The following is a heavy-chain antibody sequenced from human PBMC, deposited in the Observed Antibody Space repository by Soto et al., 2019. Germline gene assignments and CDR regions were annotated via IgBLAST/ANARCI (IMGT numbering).Heavy chain of an antibody. CDR2: ISSSSSYT. CDR3: ARVTYGGTNWFDP. J-gene: IGHJ5*02. V-gene: IGHV3-11*06. Sequence: QVQLVESGGGLVKPGGSLRLSCAASGFTFSDYYMSWIRQAPGKGLEWVSYISSSSSYTNYADSVKGRFTISRDNAKNSLYLQMNSLRVEDTAVYYCARVTYGGTNWFDPWGQGTLVTVSS. D-gene: IGHD1-1*01. CDR1: GFTFSDYY.